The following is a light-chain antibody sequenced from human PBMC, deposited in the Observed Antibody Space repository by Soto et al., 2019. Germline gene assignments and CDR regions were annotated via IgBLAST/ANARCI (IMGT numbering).Light chain of an antibody. V-gene: IGLV1-40*01. CDR2: DNN. Sequence: QSALTQPPSVSGAPGQRVTISCPGSSFNIGAGYDVHWYQHLPGAAPKLLIYDNNNRPSGVPDRFSGSKSGPSASLAITGLQAEDEAEYYCQSYDSGLSGYVFGTGTKVTVL. J-gene: IGLJ1*01. CDR1: SFNIGAGYD. CDR3: QSYDSGLSGYV.